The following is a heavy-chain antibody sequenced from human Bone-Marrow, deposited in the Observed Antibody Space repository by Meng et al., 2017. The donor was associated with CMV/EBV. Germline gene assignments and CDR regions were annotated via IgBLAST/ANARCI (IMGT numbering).Heavy chain of an antibody. V-gene: IGHV1-2*02. CDR1: GYTFINYD. CDR3: ARDLWELLPTDGMDV. Sequence: ASVKVSCKASGYTFINYDINWVRQAPGQGLEWMGWMNPNSGGTNYAQKFQGRVTMTRDTSISTAYMELSRLRSDDTAVYYCARDLWELLPTDGMDVWGQGTTVTVSS. CDR2: MNPNSGGT. J-gene: IGHJ6*02. D-gene: IGHD1-26*01.